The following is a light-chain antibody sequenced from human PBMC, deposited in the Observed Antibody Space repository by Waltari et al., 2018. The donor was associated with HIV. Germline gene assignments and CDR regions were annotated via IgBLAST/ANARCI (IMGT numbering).Light chain of an antibody. J-gene: IGLJ1*01. CDR1: IRDVGGYYY. CDR2: EVS. V-gene: IGLV2-8*01. CDR3: SSYAGSNNYV. Sequence: QSALTQPPSASGSPGQSVTLSCTGTIRDVGGYYYVSRDQHAPGKAPKVMIYEVSKRPSGFPDRFSGSKSGNTASLTVSGLQAEDEADYYCSSYAGSNNYVFGTGTKVTVL.